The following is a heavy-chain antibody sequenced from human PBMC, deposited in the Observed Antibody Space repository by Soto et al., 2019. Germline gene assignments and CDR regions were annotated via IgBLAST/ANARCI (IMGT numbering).Heavy chain of an antibody. D-gene: IGHD3-3*01. CDR1: GGSISSYY. J-gene: IGHJ4*02. CDR3: ARVFDYDFCSGGPYYFDY. Sequence: SETLSLTCTVSGGSISSYYWSWIRQPPGKGLEWIGYIYYSGSTNYNPSLKSRVTISVDTSKNQFSLKLSSVTAADTAVYYCARVFDYDFCSGGPYYFDYWGQGTLVTVSS. V-gene: IGHV4-59*08. CDR2: IYYSGST.